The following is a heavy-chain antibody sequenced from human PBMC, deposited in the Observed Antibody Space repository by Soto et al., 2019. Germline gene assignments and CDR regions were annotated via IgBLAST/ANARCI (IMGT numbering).Heavy chain of an antibody. V-gene: IGHV4-59*01. Sequence: SETLSLTCTVSGGSISSYYWSWVRQPPGKGLEWIGYIYYSGSTNCNPSLKSRVTISVDTSKNQFSLKLSSVTAADTAVYYCARVWGGAFDIWGQGTMVTVSS. J-gene: IGHJ3*02. D-gene: IGHD3-10*01. CDR1: GGSISSYY. CDR3: ARVWGGAFDI. CDR2: IYYSGST.